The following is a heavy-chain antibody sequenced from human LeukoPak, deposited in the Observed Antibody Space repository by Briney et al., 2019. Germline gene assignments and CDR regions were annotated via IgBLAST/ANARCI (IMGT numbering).Heavy chain of an antibody. CDR1: GFSFSTYA. J-gene: IGHJ4*02. CDR2: IIVIVGST. V-gene: IGHV3-23*01. CDR3: AKYSLDCDGDCYSGLDY. D-gene: IGHD2-21*01. Sequence: HPVGSLRLSCAAPGFSFSTYATRSVRQALRERLEWVSAIIVIVGSTYYADSVRGGFTLSRDNFKNTRCLQINTLRAEGTPVYYFAKYSLDCDGDCYSGLDYWGQGTLVTVSS.